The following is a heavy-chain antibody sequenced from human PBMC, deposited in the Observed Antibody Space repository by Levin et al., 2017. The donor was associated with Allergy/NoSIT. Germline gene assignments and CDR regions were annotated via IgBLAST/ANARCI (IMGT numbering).Heavy chain of an antibody. CDR2: ISYDGSNK. CDR3: AEEPSGARSWLHFDH. D-gene: IGHD3-10*01. CDR1: GFTFSTYG. J-gene: IGHJ4*02. V-gene: IGHV3-33*06. Sequence: GESLKIYCAASGFTFSTYGVHWVRQPPGKGLEWVAGISYDGSNKYYADSVKGRFSISRDNSKNTLYLQMTSLGADDTAVFYLAEEPSGARSWLHFDHWGQGALVTVSS.